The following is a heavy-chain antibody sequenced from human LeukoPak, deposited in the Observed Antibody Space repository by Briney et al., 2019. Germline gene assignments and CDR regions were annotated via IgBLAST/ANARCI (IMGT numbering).Heavy chain of an antibody. CDR3: AKRRVTTVAFSFDY. V-gene: IGHV3-23*01. D-gene: IGHD4-23*01. CDR2: ISGSGGST. CDR1: GLTFSSYA. J-gene: IGHJ4*02. Sequence: GGSLRLSCAASGLTFSSYAMSGFRQAPGKGLEWVSTISGSGGSTYYADSVKGRFTISRDNSKNTLYLQMNSLRADDTAVYYCAKRRVTTVAFSFDYWGQGTLVTVSS.